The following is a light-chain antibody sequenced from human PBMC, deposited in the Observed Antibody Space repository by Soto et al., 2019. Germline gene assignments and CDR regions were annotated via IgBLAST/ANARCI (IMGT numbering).Light chain of an antibody. CDR2: DAS. Sequence: DIVLTQSPATLSLSPGERASPSCRASQSISSYLAWYQQKTGQAPRLLMYDASTRATGVPDRFSGSGSGTELNLTVSRLQSEDFAVYYCQKYDNWPRTCGQGTKVDIK. CDR1: QSISSY. CDR3: QKYDNWPRT. V-gene: IGKV3D-15*01. J-gene: IGKJ1*01.